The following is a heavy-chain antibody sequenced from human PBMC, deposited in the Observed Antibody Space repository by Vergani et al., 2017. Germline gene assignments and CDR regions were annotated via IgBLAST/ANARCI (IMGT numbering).Heavy chain of an antibody. J-gene: IGHJ4*02. D-gene: IGHD1-26*01. CDR1: GFTVSSNY. CDR3: ARAGRGLTPDY. Sequence: EVQLVESGGGLVQPGGSLRLSCAASGFTVSSNYMSWVRQAPGKGLEWVSVIYSGGSTYYADSVKGRFTISRHKSKNTLYLQMNSLRAEDTAVYYCARAGRGLTPDYWGQGTLVTVSS. V-gene: IGHV3-53*04. CDR2: IYSGGST.